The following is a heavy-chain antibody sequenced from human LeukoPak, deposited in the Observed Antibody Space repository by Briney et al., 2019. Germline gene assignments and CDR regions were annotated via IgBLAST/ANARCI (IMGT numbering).Heavy chain of an antibody. V-gene: IGHV3-9*01. CDR3: ARGETVEWLLWVGSSVYYYYMDV. CDR2: ISWNSGSI. D-gene: IGHD3-3*01. Sequence: GGSLRLSCAASGFTFDDYAMHWVRQAPGKGLEWVSGISWNSGSIGYADSVKGRFTISRDNAKNSLYLQMNSLRAEDTAVYYCARGETVEWLLWVGSSVYYYYMDVWGKGTTVTISS. CDR1: GFTFDDYA. J-gene: IGHJ6*03.